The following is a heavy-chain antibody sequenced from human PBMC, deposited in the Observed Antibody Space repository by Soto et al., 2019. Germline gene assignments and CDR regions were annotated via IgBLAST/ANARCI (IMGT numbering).Heavy chain of an antibody. D-gene: IGHD6-13*01. Sequence: QVQLQESGPGLVKPSETLSLTCTVSGGSISSYYWSWIRQPPGKGLEWIGYIYYSGSTNYNPSLKSRVTISVDTSKNQFSLKLSSVTAADTAVYYCVRSSIAAAWFAFDIWGQGTMVTVSS. J-gene: IGHJ3*02. CDR1: GGSISSYY. V-gene: IGHV4-59*01. CDR2: IYYSGST. CDR3: VRSSIAAAWFAFDI.